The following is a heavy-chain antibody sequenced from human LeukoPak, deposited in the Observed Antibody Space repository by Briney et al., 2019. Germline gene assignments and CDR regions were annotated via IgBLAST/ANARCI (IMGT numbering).Heavy chain of an antibody. J-gene: IGHJ5*02. CDR1: GGSISSGGYY. CDR2: MYTSGNT. D-gene: IGHD5-12*01. Sequence: PSETLSLTCTVSGGSISSGGYYWSWIRQPAGKGLEWIGRMYTSGNTNYNPSLKSPATISVDTSKNQFSLKLSSVTAADTAVYYCARHTPPGLVATFDLRVTLVHWFDPWGQGTLVTVSS. V-gene: IGHV4-61*02. CDR3: ARHTPPGLVATFDLRVTLVHWFDP.